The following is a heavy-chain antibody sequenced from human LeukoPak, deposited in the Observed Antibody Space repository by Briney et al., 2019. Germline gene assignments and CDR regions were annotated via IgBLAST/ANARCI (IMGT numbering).Heavy chain of an antibody. CDR3: AKAQIDYDSSGYYYPPYYFDY. D-gene: IGHD3-22*01. CDR1: GFTFSSCA. CDR2: ISGSGGST. J-gene: IGHJ4*02. V-gene: IGHV3-23*01. Sequence: QPGGSLRLSCAASGFTFSSCAMSWVRQAPGKGLEWVSAISGSGGSTYYADSVKGRFTIPRDNSKNTLYLQMNSLRAEDTAVYYCAKAQIDYDSSGYYYPPYYFDYWGQGTLVTVSS.